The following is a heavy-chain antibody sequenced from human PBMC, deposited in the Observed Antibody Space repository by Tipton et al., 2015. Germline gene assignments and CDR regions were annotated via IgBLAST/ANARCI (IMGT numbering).Heavy chain of an antibody. D-gene: IGHD4-17*01. Sequence: LSLTCAASGFTISTHEMTWVRQAPGKGLEWVSSISSSSSYIYYADSVKGRFTISRDNAKNSLYLQMNSLRAEDTAVYYCARPSVTTNYYGMDVWGQGTTVTVSS. CDR1: GFTISTHE. V-gene: IGHV3-21*01. J-gene: IGHJ6*02. CDR3: ARPSVTTNYYGMDV. CDR2: ISSSSSYI.